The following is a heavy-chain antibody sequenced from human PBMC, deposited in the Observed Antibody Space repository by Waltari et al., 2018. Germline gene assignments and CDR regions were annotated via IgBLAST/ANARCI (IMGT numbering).Heavy chain of an antibody. Sequence: EVQLVESGGGLVQPGGSLRLSCAASGFTFSDYEMNWVRQAPGKGLELVSYISSSTIYYADSVKGRFTISRDNAKNSLYLQMNSLRAEDTAVYYCAREGGVNNDAFDIWGQGTMVTVSS. D-gene: IGHD3-16*01. CDR2: ISSSTI. V-gene: IGHV3-48*03. CDR3: AREGGVNNDAFDI. CDR1: GFTFSDYE. J-gene: IGHJ3*02.